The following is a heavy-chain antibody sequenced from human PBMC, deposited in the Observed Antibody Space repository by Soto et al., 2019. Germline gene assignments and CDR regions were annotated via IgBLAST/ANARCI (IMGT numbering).Heavy chain of an antibody. CDR3: ARHPQVPSFAQGLHF. V-gene: IGHV4-59*08. J-gene: IGHJ4*02. CDR1: SGSIIGYY. CDR2: IHYTGAT. Sequence: QVQLQESGPGLVKPSETLSLTCTVSSGSIIGYYWSWIRQPPGKGLEWIGYIHYTGATKYDPSLKRRVTLSVDTSTTPFSLPRNSVTAADTAVYYCARHPQVPSFAQGLHFWGQGTQVTVSS.